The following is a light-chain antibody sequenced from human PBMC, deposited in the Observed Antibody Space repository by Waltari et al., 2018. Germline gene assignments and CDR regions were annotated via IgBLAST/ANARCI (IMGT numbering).Light chain of an antibody. V-gene: IGLV2-11*01. Sequence: SALTQPRSVSGSPGQSVTLSRTGTSSDVGFYNYVSWYQQHPGKAPKLMIYDVTKRPSGVPDRFSGSKSGNTASLTISGLQAEDEADYYCYSYAGSYTSVFGGGTKVTVL. CDR3: YSYAGSYTSV. CDR2: DVT. J-gene: IGLJ2*01. CDR1: SSDVGFYNY.